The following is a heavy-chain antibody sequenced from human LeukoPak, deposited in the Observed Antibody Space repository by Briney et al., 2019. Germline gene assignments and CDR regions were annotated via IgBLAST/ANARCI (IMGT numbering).Heavy chain of an antibody. CDR2: IYYSGST. CDR3: ARGARAGYNLDPFDY. D-gene: IGHD5-24*01. CDR1: GGSMSSYY. Sequence: TPSETLSLTCTVSGGSMSSYYWSWIRQPPGKGLEWIGYIYYSGSTKYNPSLKSRVTISVDTSKNQFSLKLTSVTAADTAVYYCARGARAGYNLDPFDYWGQGTLVTVSS. V-gene: IGHV4-59*08. J-gene: IGHJ4*02.